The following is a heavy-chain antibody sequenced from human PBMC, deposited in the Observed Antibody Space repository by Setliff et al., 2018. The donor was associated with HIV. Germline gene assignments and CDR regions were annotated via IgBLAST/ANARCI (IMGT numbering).Heavy chain of an antibody. CDR1: SDSISRGAYY. Sequence: PSETLSLTCTVSSDSISRGAYYWGWIRQPPGKGLEWIGNIYYTGNTHYNPSLQSRVTISVDTSKNQFSLKVTSVTAADTAVYYCARGPSLQTTLSDYWGQGTLVTVSS. CDR3: ARGPSLQTTLSDY. CDR2: IYYTGNT. V-gene: IGHV4-39*07. J-gene: IGHJ4*02.